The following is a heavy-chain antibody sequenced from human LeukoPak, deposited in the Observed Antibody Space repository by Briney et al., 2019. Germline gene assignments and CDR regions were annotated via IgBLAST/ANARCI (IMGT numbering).Heavy chain of an antibody. CDR2: IWYDGSNK. CDR3: ATYSSLNRREFQF. V-gene: IGHV3-33*01. CDR1: GFTFSSYG. Sequence: GGSLRLSCAASGFTFSSYGMHWVRQAPGKGLEWVAVIWYDGSNKYYADSVKGRFTISRDNSKNTLYLQMNSLRAEDTAVYYCATYSSLNRREFQFWGQGTLLTVSS. D-gene: IGHD3-22*01. J-gene: IGHJ1*01.